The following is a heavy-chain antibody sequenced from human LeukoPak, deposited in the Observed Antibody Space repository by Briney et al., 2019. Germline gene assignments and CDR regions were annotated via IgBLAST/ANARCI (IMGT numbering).Heavy chain of an antibody. V-gene: IGHV1-46*01. Sequence: ASVKVSCTAAGYAFTIIYMHSVRQAPGQGLEWMGVINPSGGSTSYAQKFQGRVTMTRNTSTSTVYMELSRVRAEDTAVYNCERDDKAVNWFDPWGQGTLVTVSS. J-gene: IGHJ5*02. CDR2: INPSGGST. CDR1: GYAFTIIY. CDR3: ERDDKAVNWFDP. D-gene: IGHD3-22*01.